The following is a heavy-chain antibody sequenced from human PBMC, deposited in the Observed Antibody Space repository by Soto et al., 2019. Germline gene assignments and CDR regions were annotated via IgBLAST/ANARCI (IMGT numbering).Heavy chain of an antibody. CDR3: VREVSAGFGY. J-gene: IGHJ4*02. CDR2: TYYRSKWYN. V-gene: IGHV6-1*01. CDR1: GDSVSSNSAA. Sequence: PSQTLSLTCAISGDSVSSNSAAWNWIRQSPSRGLEWLGRTYYRSKWYNEYAISVKSRISINPDTSRNQFPLQLDSVTPEDTAVYYCVREVSAGFGYWGQGILVTVSS. D-gene: IGHD6-13*01.